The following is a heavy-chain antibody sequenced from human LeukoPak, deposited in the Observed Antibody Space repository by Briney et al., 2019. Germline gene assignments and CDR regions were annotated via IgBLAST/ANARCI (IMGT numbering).Heavy chain of an antibody. V-gene: IGHV3-74*01. Sequence: PGGSLRLSCAASELSVGSNYMTWVRQAPGKGLVWVSRINSDGINTSYADSVKGRFTISRDNAKNTLNLQMNSLRAEDTAVYYCARDLGQYYDTSDNWFDPWGQGTLVTVSS. CDR2: INSDGINT. CDR3: ARDLGQYYDTSDNWFDP. CDR1: ELSVGSNY. D-gene: IGHD3-22*01. J-gene: IGHJ5*02.